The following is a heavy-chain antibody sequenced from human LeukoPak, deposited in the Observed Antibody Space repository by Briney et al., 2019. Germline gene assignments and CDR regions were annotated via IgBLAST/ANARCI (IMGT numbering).Heavy chain of an antibody. J-gene: IGHJ6*03. CDR2: VNCDNENT. CDR3: AREGHDYSNGYYYYYYMDV. D-gene: IGHD4-11*01. Sequence: ASVKVSCKTSGYTFTSFDINWVRHTTGHGPEWMGWVNCDNENTGYARKFQGRVAITRDTSTSTVYLELNNLSSDDTAMYYCAREGHDYSNGYYYYYYMDVWGKGTTVTVSS. V-gene: IGHV1-8*03. CDR1: GYTFTSFD.